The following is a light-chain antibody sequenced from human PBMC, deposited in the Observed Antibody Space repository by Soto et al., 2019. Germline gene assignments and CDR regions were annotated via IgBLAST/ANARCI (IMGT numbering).Light chain of an antibody. J-gene: IGKJ3*01. CDR3: QQYNSYSPLFT. V-gene: IGKV1-5*01. CDR2: DAS. Sequence: DLQMTQSPSTLSASVGDRVTITCRASQSISSWLAWYQQKPGKAPKLLIYDASSLESGVPSRFSGSGSVTEFTLTISSLQPDDFATYYCQQYNSYSPLFTFGPGTKVDIK. CDR1: QSISSW.